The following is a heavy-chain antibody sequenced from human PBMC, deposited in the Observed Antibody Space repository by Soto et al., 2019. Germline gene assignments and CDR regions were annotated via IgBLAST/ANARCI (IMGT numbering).Heavy chain of an antibody. CDR1: GGSFSSYA. V-gene: IGHV1-69*01. Sequence: QVQLVQSGAEVKKPGSSVKVSCKASGGSFSSYAISWVRQAPGQGLEWMGGIIPIFGTTNYAQKFQGRVTITADESTSTAYMELSSLRSEDTAVYYCAREGGSSSWGGNWFDPWGQGTLVTVSS. J-gene: IGHJ5*02. CDR3: AREGGSSSWGGNWFDP. CDR2: IIPIFGTT. D-gene: IGHD2-2*01.